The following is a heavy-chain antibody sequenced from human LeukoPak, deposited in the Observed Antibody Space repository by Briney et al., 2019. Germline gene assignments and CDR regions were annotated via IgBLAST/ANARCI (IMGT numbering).Heavy chain of an antibody. V-gene: IGHV3-21*01. Sequence: GGSLRLSCAASGFNFSSYSMNWVRQAPGKGLEWVSSISSSSSYIYYADSVKGRFTISRDNAKNSLYLQMNSLRAEVTAVYYCARDHRRYSSGCFDPRGQGTLVTVSS. CDR2: ISSSSSYI. CDR1: GFNFSSYS. J-gene: IGHJ5*02. D-gene: IGHD6-19*01. CDR3: ARDHRRYSSGCFDP.